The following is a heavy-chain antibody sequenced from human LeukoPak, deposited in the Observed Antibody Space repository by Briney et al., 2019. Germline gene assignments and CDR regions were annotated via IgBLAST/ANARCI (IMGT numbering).Heavy chain of an antibody. CDR3: ARTPGSGWYSDPHSYYFDY. D-gene: IGHD6-19*01. CDR1: GFSLSTSAMC. J-gene: IGHJ4*02. V-gene: IGHV2-70*11. CDR2: IDWDDDK. Sequence: SGPALVKPTQTLTLTCTFSGFSLSTSAMCVSWIRQPPGKALEWLARIDWDDDKYYSTSLKTRLTISKDTSKNQVVLTMTNMDPVDTATYYCARTPGSGWYSDPHSYYFDYWGQGTLVTVSS.